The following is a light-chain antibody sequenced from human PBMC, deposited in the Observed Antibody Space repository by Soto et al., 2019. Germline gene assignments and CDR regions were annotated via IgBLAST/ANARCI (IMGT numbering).Light chain of an antibody. V-gene: IGKV3D-20*02. Sequence: VLTQSPDTLSLSPGERATLSCRAGQSVSSTFLNWYQQKPGQAPRLLIYGASTRATGIPARFSGTRSGTDFTLTISSLEPEDFAVYYCQQRSNWLTFGGGTKVDIK. CDR3: QQRSNWLT. J-gene: IGKJ4*01. CDR2: GAS. CDR1: QSVSSTF.